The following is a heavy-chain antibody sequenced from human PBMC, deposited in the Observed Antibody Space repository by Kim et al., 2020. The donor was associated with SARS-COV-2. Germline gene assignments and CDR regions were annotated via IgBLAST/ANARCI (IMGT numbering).Heavy chain of an antibody. CDR2: IWYDGSNK. J-gene: IGHJ6*02. CDR3: ARGLGYCSSTSCYIYGMDV. V-gene: IGHV3-33*01. CDR1: GFTFSSYG. Sequence: GGSLRLSCAASGFTFSSYGMHWVRQAPGKGLEWVAVIWYDGSNKYYADSVKGRFTISRDNSKNTLYLQMNSLRAEDTAVYYCARGLGYCSSTSCYIYGMDVWGQGTTVTVSS. D-gene: IGHD2-2*02.